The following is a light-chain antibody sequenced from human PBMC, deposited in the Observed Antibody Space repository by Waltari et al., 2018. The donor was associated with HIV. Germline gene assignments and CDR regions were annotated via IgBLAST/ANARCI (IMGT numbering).Light chain of an antibody. J-gene: IGKJ2*01. Sequence: DIVMTQSPDSLVVSLGERATINCKSSQSVLYSSNNKNYLAWYQQKPGQPPKLLIYWASTRESRVPDRFSGSGSGTDFTLTISSLQAEDVAVYYCQQYYSTPYTFGQGTKLEIK. V-gene: IGKV4-1*01. CDR1: QSVLYSSNNKNY. CDR2: WAS. CDR3: QQYYSTPYT.